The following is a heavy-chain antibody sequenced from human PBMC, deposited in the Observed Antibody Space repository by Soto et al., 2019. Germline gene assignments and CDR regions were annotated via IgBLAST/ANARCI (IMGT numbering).Heavy chain of an antibody. D-gene: IGHD3-16*01. V-gene: IGHV3-30*03. CDR1: GVTFKDYG. Sequence: GGSLRLSCGAPGVTFKDYGMHWVRQAPGKGLEWVAVISYDRKQTYYADSVKGRFTISKDKSKRTLFLQMNSLRVDDTAVYYCARDGWGSNWYFDLWGRGTLVTVS. CDR3: ARDGWGSNWYFDL. J-gene: IGHJ2*01. CDR2: ISYDRKQT.